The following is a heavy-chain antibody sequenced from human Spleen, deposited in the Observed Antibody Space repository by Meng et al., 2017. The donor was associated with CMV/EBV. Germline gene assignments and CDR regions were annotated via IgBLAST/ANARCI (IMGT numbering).Heavy chain of an antibody. V-gene: IGHV1-69*05. CDR2: IIPLFGTS. Sequence: YFFIWVRQAPGHGLEWMGGIIPLFGTSNYAQKFQGRVTITTDESTTTVFMELSSLRSEDTAVYYCARVGYCSGTSCYTGDYSGRHFDYWGQGTLVTVSS. D-gene: IGHD2-2*02. CDR1: YF. CDR3: ARVGYCSGTSCYTGDYSGRHFDY. J-gene: IGHJ4*02.